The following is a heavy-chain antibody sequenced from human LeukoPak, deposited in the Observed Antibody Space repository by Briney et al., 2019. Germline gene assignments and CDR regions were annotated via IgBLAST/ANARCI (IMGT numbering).Heavy chain of an antibody. Sequence: PGGSLRLSCAASGFTFSSYAVSWVRQAPGKGLEWVSVISGSGGRTYYADSVKGRFTISRDNSENTLYLQMNSLRAEDTAVYYCASPVGYEFDYWGQGTLVTVSS. D-gene: IGHD2-8*02. CDR3: ASPVGYEFDY. V-gene: IGHV3-23*01. CDR2: ISGSGGRT. J-gene: IGHJ4*02. CDR1: GFTFSSYA.